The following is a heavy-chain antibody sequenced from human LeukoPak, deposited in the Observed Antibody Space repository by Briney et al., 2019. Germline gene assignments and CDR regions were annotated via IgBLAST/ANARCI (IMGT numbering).Heavy chain of an antibody. J-gene: IGHJ4*02. CDR1: GGSISSSSYY. CDR2: IYYSGST. D-gene: IGHD6-13*01. Sequence: SETLSLTCTVSGGSISSSSYYWGWIRQPPGKGLEWIGGIYYSGSTYYNPSLKSRVTISVDTSKNQFSLKLSSVTAADTAVYYCARDSTDSIAAAGTLIYWGQGTLVTVSS. V-gene: IGHV4-39*07. CDR3: ARDSTDSIAAAGTLIY.